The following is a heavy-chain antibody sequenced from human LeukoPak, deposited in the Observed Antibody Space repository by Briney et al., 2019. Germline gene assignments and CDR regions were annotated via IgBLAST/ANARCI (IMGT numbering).Heavy chain of an antibody. Sequence: GGSLLLSCAASGFTFDDYGMSWVRQAPGKGLEWVSGINWNGGSTGYADSVKGRFTISRDNAKHSLYLQMNSLRAEDTALYHCARGDCSITSCLIDYWGQGTLVTVSS. CDR3: ARGDCSITSCLIDY. CDR1: GFTFDDYG. J-gene: IGHJ4*02. D-gene: IGHD2-2*01. CDR2: INWNGGST. V-gene: IGHV3-20*01.